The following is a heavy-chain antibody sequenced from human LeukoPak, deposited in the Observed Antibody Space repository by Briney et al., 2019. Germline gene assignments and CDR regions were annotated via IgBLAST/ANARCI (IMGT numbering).Heavy chain of an antibody. V-gene: IGHV1-2*02. CDR2: INPNSGGT. CDR3: ARDHYYGSGSYDY. D-gene: IGHD3-10*01. J-gene: IGHJ4*02. Sequence: ASVKVSCKASGYTFTGYYMHWVRQAPGQGLEWMGWINPNSGGTNYAQKLQGRVTMTRDTSISTAYMELSRLRSDDTAVYYCARDHYYGSGSYDYWGQGTLVTVSS. CDR1: GYTFTGYY.